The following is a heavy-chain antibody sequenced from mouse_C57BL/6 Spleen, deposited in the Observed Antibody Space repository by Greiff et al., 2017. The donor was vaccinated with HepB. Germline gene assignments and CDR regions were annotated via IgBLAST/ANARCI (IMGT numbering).Heavy chain of an antibody. CDR1: GYTFTSYW. CDR3: ARGIPNWDNFDY. Sequence: VQLQQSGAELAKPGASVKLSCKASGYTFTSYWMHWVKQRPGQGLEWIGYINPSSGYTKYNQKFKDKATLTADKSSSTTYMQLSSLTYEDSAVYYCARGIPNWDNFDYWGQGTTLPVSS. CDR2: INPSSGYT. V-gene: IGHV1-7*01. J-gene: IGHJ2*01. D-gene: IGHD4-1*01.